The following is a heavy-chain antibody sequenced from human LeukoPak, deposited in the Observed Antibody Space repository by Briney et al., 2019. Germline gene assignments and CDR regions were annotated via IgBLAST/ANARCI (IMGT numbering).Heavy chain of an antibody. D-gene: IGHD2-21*02. V-gene: IGHV4-59*01. Sequence: SETLSLTCTVSGDSISSFYWSWVRQPPGKXLEWIANMYDSGSTNYNPSLKSRVTISLDMSKNQFSLKLNSVTAADSAVYYCAGTANWLSFEYWGQGTLVTASS. CDR3: AGTANWLSFEY. J-gene: IGHJ4*02. CDR1: GDSISSFY. CDR2: MYDSGST.